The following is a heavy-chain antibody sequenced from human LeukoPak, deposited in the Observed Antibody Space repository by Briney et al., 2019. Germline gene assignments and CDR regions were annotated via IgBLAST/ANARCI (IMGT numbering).Heavy chain of an antibody. CDR1: GFTVSSNY. Sequence: GGSLRLSCAASGFTVSSNYMSWVRQAPGKGLEWVSVIYSGGSTYYADSVKGRFTISRDNSKNTLYLQMNSLRAEDTAVYYCARDRVGWYYFDYWGQGTLVTVSS. J-gene: IGHJ4*02. CDR3: ARDRVGWYYFDY. V-gene: IGHV3-66*01. D-gene: IGHD6-19*01. CDR2: IYSGGST.